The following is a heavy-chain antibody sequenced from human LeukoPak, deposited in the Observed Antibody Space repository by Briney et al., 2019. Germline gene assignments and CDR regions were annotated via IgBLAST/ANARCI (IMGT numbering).Heavy chain of an antibody. CDR2: INPNSGGT. V-gene: IGHV1-2*02. J-gene: IGHJ6*02. Sequence: GAPVKVSCKAPGYTFTGYYMHWVRQAPGQGLEWMGWINPNSGGTNYAQKSQGRVTMTRDTSISTAYMELSRLRSDDTAVYYCAKEYSSGWFDSDGMDVWGQGTTVTVSS. D-gene: IGHD6-19*01. CDR1: GYTFTGYY. CDR3: AKEYSSGWFDSDGMDV.